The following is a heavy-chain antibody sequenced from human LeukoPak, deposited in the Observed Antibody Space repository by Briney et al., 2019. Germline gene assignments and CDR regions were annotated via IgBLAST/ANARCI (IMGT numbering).Heavy chain of an antibody. CDR1: GYTFTSYY. D-gene: IGHD3-22*01. CDR3: ARVNNYYDSSGYLYYFDN. CDR2: INPNSGGT. V-gene: IGHV1-2*02. Sequence: SVKVSCKASGYTFTSYYIHWVRQAPGQGLEWMGWINPNSGGTNTAQKFQGRVTMTRDTSLSTAYMELSRLRSDDTAVYYCARVNNYYDSSGYLYYFDNWGQGTLVTVSS. J-gene: IGHJ4*02.